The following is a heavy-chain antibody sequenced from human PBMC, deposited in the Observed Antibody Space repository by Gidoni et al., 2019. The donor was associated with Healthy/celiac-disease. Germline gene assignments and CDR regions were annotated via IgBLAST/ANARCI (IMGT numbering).Heavy chain of an antibody. CDR2: IYYSGST. Sequence: QVQLQESGPGLVKPSETLSLTCTVPGGSISSYYWSWIRQPPGKGLEWIGYIYYSGSTNYNPSLKSRVTISVDTSKNQFSLKLSSVTAADTAVYYCARVQYSGYDQPFDYWGQGTLVTVSS. CDR1: GGSISSYY. D-gene: IGHD5-12*01. J-gene: IGHJ4*02. CDR3: ARVQYSGYDQPFDY. V-gene: IGHV4-59*01.